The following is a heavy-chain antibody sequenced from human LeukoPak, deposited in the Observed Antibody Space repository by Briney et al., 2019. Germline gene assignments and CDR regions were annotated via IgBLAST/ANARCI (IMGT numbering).Heavy chain of an antibody. J-gene: IGHJ4*02. Sequence: SETLSLTCTVSGGSISSSSYYWGWIRQPPGKGLEWIGSIYYSGSTYYNPSLKSRVTISVDTSKNQFSLKLSSVTAADTAVYYCARVGGTINFDYWGQGTLVTLSS. CDR3: ARVGGTINFDY. D-gene: IGHD3-16*01. V-gene: IGHV4-39*07. CDR1: GGSISSSSYY. CDR2: IYYSGST.